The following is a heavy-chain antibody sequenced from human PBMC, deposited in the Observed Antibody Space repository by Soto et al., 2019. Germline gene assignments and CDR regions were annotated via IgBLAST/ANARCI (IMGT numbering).Heavy chain of an antibody. CDR3: ARTLYCSSTSCYGYYGMDV. CDR1: GFTFSSYA. D-gene: IGHD2-2*01. J-gene: IGHJ6*02. Sequence: PGGSLTLSCAASGFTFSSYAMHWVRPAPVKGLEWVAVISYDGSSKYYSDSVKDRFTISRDNSKNTLYLQMNSLRAEDTAVYYCARTLYCSSTSCYGYYGMDVWGQGTTVNVSS. CDR2: ISYDGSSK. V-gene: IGHV3-30-3*01.